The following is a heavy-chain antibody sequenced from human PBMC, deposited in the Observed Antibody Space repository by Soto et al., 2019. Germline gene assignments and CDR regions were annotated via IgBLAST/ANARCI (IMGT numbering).Heavy chain of an antibody. CDR3: ARVTGEYSYGYFDY. CDR1: GFTFSSYG. J-gene: IGHJ4*02. V-gene: IGHV3-33*01. CDR2: IWYDGSNK. Sequence: GGSLRLSCAASGFTFSSYGMHWVRQAPGKGLEWVAVIWYDGSNKYYADSVKGRFTISRDNSKNTLYLQMNSLRAEDTAVYYCARVTGEYSYGYFDYWGQGTLVTVFS. D-gene: IGHD5-18*01.